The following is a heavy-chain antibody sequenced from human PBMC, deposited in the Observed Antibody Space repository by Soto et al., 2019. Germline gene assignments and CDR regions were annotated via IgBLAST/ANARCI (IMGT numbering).Heavy chain of an antibody. V-gene: IGHV1-3*01. CDR1: GYTFTSYA. Sequence: ASVKVSCKASGYTFTSYAMHWVRQAPGQRLEWMGWINAGNGNTKYSQKFQGRVTITRDTSASTAYMELSSLRSEDTAVYYCARESMIVVVPYFDYWGQGTLVTVSS. CDR2: INAGNGNT. D-gene: IGHD3-22*01. J-gene: IGHJ4*02. CDR3: ARESMIVVVPYFDY.